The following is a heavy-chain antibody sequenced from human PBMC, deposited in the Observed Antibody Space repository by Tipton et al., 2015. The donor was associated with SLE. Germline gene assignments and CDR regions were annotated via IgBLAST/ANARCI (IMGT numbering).Heavy chain of an antibody. CDR3: ARDRGGGSYFRYYFDY. J-gene: IGHJ4*02. CDR1: GFTFSRYL. V-gene: IGHV3-74*01. CDR2: INSDGSST. Sequence: SLRLSCAASGFTFSRYLMHWVRQAPGKGLVWVSRINSDGSSTSYADSVKGRFTISRDNAKNTLYLQMNSLRAEDTAVYYCARDRGGGSYFRYYFDYWGQGTLVTVSS. D-gene: IGHD1-26*01.